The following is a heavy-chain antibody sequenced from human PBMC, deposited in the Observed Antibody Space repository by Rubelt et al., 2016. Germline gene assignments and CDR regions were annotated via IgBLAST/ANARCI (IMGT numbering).Heavy chain of an antibody. CDR3: ARDVAAADY. CDR2: ISAYNGNT. J-gene: IGHJ4*02. Sequence: QVQLVQSGAEVKKPGASVKVSCKASGYTFTSYGISWVRQAPGQGLEWMGWISAYNGNTNNARKVKGRWTMTTSTATSTAYMELRSLRSDDTAVYYCARDVAAADYWCQGTLVTVSS. V-gene: IGHV1-18*01. D-gene: IGHD6-25*01. CDR1: GYTFTSYG.